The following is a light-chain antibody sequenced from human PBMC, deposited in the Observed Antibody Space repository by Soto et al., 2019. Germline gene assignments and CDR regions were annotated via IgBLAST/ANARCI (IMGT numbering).Light chain of an antibody. Sequence: DIQMTQSPSTLSASVVDRGTITCRASQSISSWLAWYQQKPGKAPKLLIYDASSLESGVPSRFSGSGSGTEFTLTITSLQPDDFATYYCQQYNSYPWTFGQGTKVE. V-gene: IGKV1-5*01. J-gene: IGKJ1*01. CDR3: QQYNSYPWT. CDR2: DAS. CDR1: QSISSW.